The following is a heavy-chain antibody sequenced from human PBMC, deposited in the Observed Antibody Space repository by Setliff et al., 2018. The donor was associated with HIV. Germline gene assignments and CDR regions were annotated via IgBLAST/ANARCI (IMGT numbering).Heavy chain of an antibody. V-gene: IGHV4-59*11. CDR1: GVSSSSHY. Sequence: SETLSLTCTVSGVSSSSHYWSWIRQPPGKGLEWIGYSYYSGSTNYNPSLKSRVTISVDTSKNQFSLKLTSLTAADTAVYYCARSSMAGFDYWGQGKLVTVSS. CDR2: SYYSGST. D-gene: IGHD6-19*01. J-gene: IGHJ4*02. CDR3: ARSSMAGFDY.